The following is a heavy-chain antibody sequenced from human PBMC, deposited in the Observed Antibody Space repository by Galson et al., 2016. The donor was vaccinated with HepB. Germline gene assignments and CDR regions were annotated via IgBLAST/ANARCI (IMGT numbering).Heavy chain of an antibody. V-gene: IGHV4-31*03. Sequence: LSLTCSVSGGSMRRGEFYWTWVRQHPGKGLEWIGYIYSSGNTHYNPSLMSRLSMSVDTSKKQFSLTLRSVTAADTAVYFCARGVYTEAKEHLFDVWGQGTVVTVS. CDR2: IYSSGNT. J-gene: IGHJ3*01. CDR1: GGSMRRGEFY. CDR3: ARGVYTEAKEHLFDV. D-gene: IGHD1/OR15-1a*01.